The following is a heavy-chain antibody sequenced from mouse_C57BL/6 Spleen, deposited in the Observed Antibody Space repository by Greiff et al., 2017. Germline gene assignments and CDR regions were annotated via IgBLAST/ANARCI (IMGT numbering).Heavy chain of an antibody. CDR3: ASYGYDANWYFDV. Sequence: EVQLQESGGGLVQPGGSLKLSCAVSGIDFSRYWMSWVRRAPGKGLEWIGEINPDSSTINYAPSLKDKFSISRDNAKNTLYLQMSKVRSEDTALYYCASYGYDANWYFDVWGTVTTVTVSS. V-gene: IGHV4-1*01. CDR1: GIDFSRYW. D-gene: IGHD2-2*01. CDR2: INPDSSTI. J-gene: IGHJ1*03.